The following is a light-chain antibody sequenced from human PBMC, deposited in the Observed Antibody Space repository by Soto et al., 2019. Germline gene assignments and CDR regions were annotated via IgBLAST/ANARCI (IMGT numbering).Light chain of an antibody. J-gene: IGLJ1*01. CDR2: AVS. CDR3: SSYAGSNNLV. CDR1: SSDVGDYNY. Sequence: QSVLTQPASVSGSPGQSITISCTGTSSDVGDYNYVSWYQQHSGKPPKLMIYAVSNRPSGVPDRFSGSKSGNTASLTVSGLQAEDEADYYCSSYAGSNNLVFGTGTKVTVL. V-gene: IGLV2-8*01.